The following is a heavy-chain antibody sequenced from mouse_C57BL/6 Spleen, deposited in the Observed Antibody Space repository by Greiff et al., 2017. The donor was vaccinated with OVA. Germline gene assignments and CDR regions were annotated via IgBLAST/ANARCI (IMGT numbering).Heavy chain of an antibody. CDR2: IDPSDSYT. V-gene: IGHV1-50*01. CDR3: ARGSNYETWFAY. Sequence: QVQLQQPGAELVKPGASVKLSCKASGYTFTSYWMQWVKQRPGQGLEWIGEIDPSDSYTNYNQKFKGKATLTVDTSSSTAYMQLSSLTSEDSAVYYCARGSNYETWFAYWGQGTLVTVSA. J-gene: IGHJ3*01. D-gene: IGHD2-5*01. CDR1: GYTFTSYW.